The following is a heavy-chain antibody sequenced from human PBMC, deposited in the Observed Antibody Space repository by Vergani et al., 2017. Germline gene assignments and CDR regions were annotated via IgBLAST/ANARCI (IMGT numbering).Heavy chain of an antibody. J-gene: IGHJ4*02. CDR2: IYWDDDK. CDR1: GFSLSTSGVG. Sequence: QITLKESGPTLVKPTPTLTLTCTFSGFSLSTSGVGVGWIRQPPGKALEWLALIYWDDDKRYSPSLKSRRTITKDTSKNQVVHTMTNMDPVDTATYYCARDLDYDYVWGSYRPRYYFDYWGQGTLVTVSS. V-gene: IGHV2-5*02. D-gene: IGHD3-16*02. CDR3: ARDLDYDYVWGSYRPRYYFDY.